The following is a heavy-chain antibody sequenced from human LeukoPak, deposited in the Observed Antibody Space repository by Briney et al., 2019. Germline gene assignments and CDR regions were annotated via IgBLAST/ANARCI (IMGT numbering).Heavy chain of an antibody. CDR2: IYPGDSDT. CDR3: AGSFCSGGSCYPNWFDP. J-gene: IGHJ5*02. Sequence: GESLKISCKGSGYSFTSYWIGWVRQMPGKGLEWMGIIYPGDSDTRYSPSFQGQVTISADKSISTAYLQWSSLKASDTAMYYCAGSFCSGGSCYPNWFDPWGQGTLVTVSS. CDR1: GYSFTSYW. D-gene: IGHD2-15*01. V-gene: IGHV5-51*01.